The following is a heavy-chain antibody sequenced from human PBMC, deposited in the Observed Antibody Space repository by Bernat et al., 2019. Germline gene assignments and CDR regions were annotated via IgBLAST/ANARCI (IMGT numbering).Heavy chain of an antibody. CDR2: INPKNGGT. D-gene: IGHD2-21*01. J-gene: IGHJ3*02. V-gene: IGHV1-2*02. Sequence: QVQLVQSGAEVKKPGASVKVSCKASGYTFTGYYMHWLRQAPGQGLEWMGWINPKNGGTSYAQNFQGRVTMTRDTSTSTAYMELSRLRSDDTAVYYCATDHSVDDAFDIWGQGTLVTVSS. CDR3: ATDHSVDDAFDI. CDR1: GYTFTGYY.